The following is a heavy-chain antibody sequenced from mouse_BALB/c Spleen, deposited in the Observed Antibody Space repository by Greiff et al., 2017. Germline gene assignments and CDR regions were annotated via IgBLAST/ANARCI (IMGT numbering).Heavy chain of an antibody. V-gene: IGHV5-4*02. CDR2: ISDGGSYT. CDR1: GFTFSDYY. Sequence: EVQLVESGGGLVKPGGSLKLSCAASGFTFSDYYMYWVRQTPEKRLEWVATISDGGSYTYYPDSVKGRFTISRDNAKNNLYLQMSSLKSEDTAMYYCARDQGNYRAMDYWGQGTSVTVSS. J-gene: IGHJ4*01. D-gene: IGHD2-1*01. CDR3: ARDQGNYRAMDY.